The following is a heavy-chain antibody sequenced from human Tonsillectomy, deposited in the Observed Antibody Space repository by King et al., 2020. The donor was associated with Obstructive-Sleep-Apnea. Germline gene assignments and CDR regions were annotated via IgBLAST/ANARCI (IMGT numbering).Heavy chain of an antibody. V-gene: IGHV4-31*03. CDR1: GGSISSGGYY. J-gene: IGHJ6*02. Sequence: VQLQESGPGLVKPSQTMSLTCTVAGGSISSGGYYWSWIRQHPGKGLEWIGYSYYSGSTYYNPSLKSRVTISVDTSKNQFSLKLSSVTAADTAVYYCARDYHYDILTGYAYYYGMDVWGQGTTVTVSS. CDR2: SYYSGST. CDR3: ARDYHYDILTGYAYYYGMDV. D-gene: IGHD3-9*01.